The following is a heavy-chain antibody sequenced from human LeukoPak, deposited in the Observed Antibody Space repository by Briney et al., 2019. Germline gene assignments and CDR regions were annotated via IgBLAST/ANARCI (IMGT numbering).Heavy chain of an antibody. V-gene: IGHV4-59*12. CDR1: GGSISTYY. CDR2: IYYSGST. CDR3: ARDADFDSSGYFYSSFDY. D-gene: IGHD3-22*01. Sequence: SETLSLTCTVSGGSISTYYWSWIRQPPGKGLEYIGYIYYSGSTNYNPSLKSRVTMSVDTSKNQFSLKLSSVTAADTAVYYCARDADFDSSGYFYSSFDYWGQGTLVTVSA. J-gene: IGHJ4*02.